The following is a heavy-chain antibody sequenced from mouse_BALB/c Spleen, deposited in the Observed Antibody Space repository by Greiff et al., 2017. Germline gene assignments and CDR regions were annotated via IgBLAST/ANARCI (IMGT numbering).Heavy chain of an antibody. CDR2: IWTGGGT. Sequence: VLLVESGPGLVAPSQSLSITCTVSGFSLTSYDISWIRQPPGKGLEWLGVIWTGGGTNYNSAFMSRLSISKDNSKSQVFLKMNSLQTDDTAIYYCVRSYYYGSSLAWFAYWGQGTLVTVSA. J-gene: IGHJ3*01. CDR1: GFSLTSYD. D-gene: IGHD1-1*01. V-gene: IGHV2-9-2*01. CDR3: VRSYYYGSSLAWFAY.